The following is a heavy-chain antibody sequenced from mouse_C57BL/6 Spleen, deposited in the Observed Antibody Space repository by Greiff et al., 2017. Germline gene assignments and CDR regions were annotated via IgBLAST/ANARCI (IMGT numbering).Heavy chain of an antibody. D-gene: IGHD1-1*01. Sequence: QVQLQQPGAELVRPGTSVKLSCKASGYTFTSYWMHWVKQRPGQGLEWIGVIDPSDSYTNYNQKFKGKATLTVDTSSSTAYMQLSSLTSEDSAVYDCARGGFTTVVDTDYWGQGTTLTVSS. CDR2: IDPSDSYT. V-gene: IGHV1-59*01. CDR3: ARGGFTTVVDTDY. CDR1: GYTFTSYW. J-gene: IGHJ2*01.